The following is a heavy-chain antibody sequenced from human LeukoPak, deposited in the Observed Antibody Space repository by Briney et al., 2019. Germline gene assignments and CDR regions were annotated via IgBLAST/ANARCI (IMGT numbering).Heavy chain of an antibody. D-gene: IGHD4-17*01. V-gene: IGHV1-69*01. CDR3: ARGGHDYGDYSP. Sequence: SVKVSCKASGGTFSSYAISWVRQAPGQGLEWMGGIIPIFGTANYAQKFQGRVTITADESTSTAYMELGSLRSEDTAVYYCARGGHDYGDYSPWGQGTLVTVSS. J-gene: IGHJ5*02. CDR1: GGTFSSYA. CDR2: IIPIFGTA.